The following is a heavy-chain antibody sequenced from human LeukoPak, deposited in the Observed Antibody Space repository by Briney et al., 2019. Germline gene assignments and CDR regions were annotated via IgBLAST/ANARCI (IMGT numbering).Heavy chain of an antibody. CDR2: IIPILGIA. CDR1: GGTFSSYA. J-gene: IGHJ6*02. CDR3: ASTVTGYYYYGMDV. D-gene: IGHD4-17*01. Sequence: ASVTVSCKASGGTFSSYAISWVRQAPGQGLEWMGRIIPILGIANYARKFQGRVTITADKSTSTAYMELSSLRSEDTAVYYCASTVTGYYYYGMDVWGQGTTVTVSS. V-gene: IGHV1-69*04.